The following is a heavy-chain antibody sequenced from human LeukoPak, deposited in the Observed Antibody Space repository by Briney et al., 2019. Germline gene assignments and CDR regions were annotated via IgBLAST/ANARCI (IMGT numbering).Heavy chain of an antibody. V-gene: IGHV4-34*01. CDR1: GGSFSGYY. CDR2: INHSGST. D-gene: IGHD3-3*01. J-gene: IGHJ6*02. CDR3: ARLRRFLEWFEGDYGMDV. Sequence: SETLSLTCAVYGGSFSGYYWSWIRQPPGKGLEWIGEINHSGSTNYNPSLKSRVAISVDTSKNQFSLKLRSVTAADTAMYFCARLRRFLEWFEGDYGMDVWGQGTTVTVSS.